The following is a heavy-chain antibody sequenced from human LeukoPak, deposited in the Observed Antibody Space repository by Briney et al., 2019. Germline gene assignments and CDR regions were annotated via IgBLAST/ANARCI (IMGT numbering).Heavy chain of an antibody. V-gene: IGHV1-8*01. J-gene: IGHJ6*02. CDR1: GYTFTSYD. D-gene: IGHD3-16*01. CDR3: ARGLTIGYYYYYGMDV. CDR2: MNPNSGNT. Sequence: ASVKVSCKASGYTFTSYDINWVRQATGQGLEWMGWMNPNSGNTGYAQKFQGRVTMTRNTSISTAYMELSSLRSEDMAVYYCARGLTIGYYYYYGMDVWGQGTTVTVSS.